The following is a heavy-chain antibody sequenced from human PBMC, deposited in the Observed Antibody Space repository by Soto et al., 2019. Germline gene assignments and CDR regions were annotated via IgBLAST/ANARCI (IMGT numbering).Heavy chain of an antibody. CDR1: GFTFHEYA. J-gene: IGHJ6*02. CDR2: ISSDGDTI. CDR3: TKGGYDLIYYFGMDV. V-gene: IGHV3-9*01. D-gene: IGHD5-12*01. Sequence: EVQLIESGGGWVQPGTSLRVSCVASGFTFHEYAMHWVRQAPGKGLEWVSGISSDGDTIAYADSVQGRFTVFRDNAKNSLYLQMNSLRAEDTALYYCTKGGYDLIYYFGMDVWGQGTTVTVSS.